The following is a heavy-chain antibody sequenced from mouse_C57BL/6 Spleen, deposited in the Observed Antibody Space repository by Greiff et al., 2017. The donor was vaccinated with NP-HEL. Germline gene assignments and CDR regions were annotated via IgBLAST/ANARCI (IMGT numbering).Heavy chain of an antibody. CDR1: GYTFTSYG. Sequence: VQLQQSGAELARPGASVKLSCKASGYTFTSYGMRWVKQRPGQGLEWIGAIYPRSGNTYYNEKFKGKATLTADKSSSTAYMELRSLTSADSAVDVGARSGAQGYVFADWGKGTPVTVAA. CDR3: ARSGAQGYVFAD. D-gene: IGHD3-1*01. CDR2: IYPRSGNT. V-gene: IGHV1-81*01. J-gene: IGHJ3*01.